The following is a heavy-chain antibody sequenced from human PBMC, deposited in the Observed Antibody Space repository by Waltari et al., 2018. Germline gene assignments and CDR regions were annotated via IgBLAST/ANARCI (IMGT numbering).Heavy chain of an antibody. Sequence: QVQLVQSGAEVKKPGSSVKVSCKASGGTFSSYAISWVRQAHGQGLEWMGGIIPSFGTANIAQNFQGRVTITADKSTITAYMELISLRSEDTAVYYCARGGSGSYSGGYWGQGTLVTISS. V-gene: IGHV1-69*14. CDR2: IIPSFGTA. CDR1: GGTFSSYA. D-gene: IGHD1-26*01. CDR3: ARGGSGSYSGGY. J-gene: IGHJ4*02.